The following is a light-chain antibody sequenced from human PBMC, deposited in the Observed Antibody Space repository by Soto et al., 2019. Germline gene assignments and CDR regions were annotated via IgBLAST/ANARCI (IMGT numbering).Light chain of an antibody. V-gene: IGKV4-1*01. Sequence: DIVMTQSPDSLAVSLGEGAAINCKSSQSVLYSSNNNNYLAWYQQKPGQPPKLLIYWASTRDSGVPDRFSGSGSGTDFTLTISSLQAEDVAVYYCQQYYTTPWAFGQGTKVDIK. CDR3: QQYYTTPWA. J-gene: IGKJ1*01. CDR1: QSVLYSSNNNNY. CDR2: WAS.